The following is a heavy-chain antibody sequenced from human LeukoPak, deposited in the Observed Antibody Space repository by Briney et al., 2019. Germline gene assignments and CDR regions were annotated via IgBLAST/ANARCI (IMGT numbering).Heavy chain of an antibody. CDR1: GFTVSGNY. CDR3: ASRDKGYYYGMDV. V-gene: IGHV3-66*01. Sequence: GSLRLSCAASGFTVSGNYMSWVRQAPGKGLEWVSLLYSGGSTYYADSVKGRLSISRDNSKNTLYLQMNSLRAEDTAVYYCASRDKGYYYGMDVWGQGTTVTVSS. D-gene: IGHD5-24*01. CDR2: LYSGGST. J-gene: IGHJ6*02.